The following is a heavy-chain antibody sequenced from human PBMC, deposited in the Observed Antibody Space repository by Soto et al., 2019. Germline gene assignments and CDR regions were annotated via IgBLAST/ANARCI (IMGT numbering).Heavy chain of an antibody. Sequence: PGGSLRLSCAASGFTFCSYAMSWVRQAPGKGLEWVSAISGSGGSTYYADSVKGRFTISRDNSKNTLYLQMNSLRAEDTAVYYCASLNLGGADYYYGMDVWGQGTTVTVSS. D-gene: IGHD3-16*01. CDR3: ASLNLGGADYYYGMDV. CDR2: ISGSGGST. CDR1: GFTFCSYA. V-gene: IGHV3-23*01. J-gene: IGHJ6*02.